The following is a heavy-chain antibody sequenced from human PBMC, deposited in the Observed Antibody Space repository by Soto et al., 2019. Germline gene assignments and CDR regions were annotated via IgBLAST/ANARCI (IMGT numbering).Heavy chain of an antibody. V-gene: IGHV4-59*01. J-gene: IGHJ3*02. CDR2: IYYSGST. CDR3: AREGRGDAFDI. D-gene: IGHD3-10*01. Sequence: PSETLSLTCTVSGSSISSYYWSWIRQPPGKGLEWIGYIYYSGSTNDNPSLKSRVTISVDTSKNQFSLKLSSVNAADTAVYYCAREGRGDAFDIWGQGTMVTVSS. CDR1: GSSISSYY.